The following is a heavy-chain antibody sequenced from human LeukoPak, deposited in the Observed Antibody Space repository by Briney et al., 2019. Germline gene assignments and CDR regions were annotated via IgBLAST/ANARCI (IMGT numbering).Heavy chain of an antibody. V-gene: IGHV1-18*01. CDR1: AYTFTSYG. Sequence: GASVKVSCKASAYTFTSYGISWVRQAPGQGLEWMGWISVYNGHTNYAQNLQGRVTMTTDTSTSTAYMELRSLRSDDTAVYYCARLLFHTTGWYYFDYWGQGTLVTVSS. CDR2: ISVYNGHT. D-gene: IGHD6-19*01. CDR3: ARLLFHTTGWYYFDY. J-gene: IGHJ4*02.